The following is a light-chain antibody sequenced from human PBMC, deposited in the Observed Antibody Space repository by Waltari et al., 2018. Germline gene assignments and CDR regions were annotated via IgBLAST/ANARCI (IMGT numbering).Light chain of an antibody. Sequence: DIQMTQSPSTLSASVVDRVTITCRASQSISGWLAWYQQKPGKAPKLLIYKASSLQSGVPSRFSGSGSGTEFTLTISSLQPDDFATYYCQQYNIPGTFGQGTRLEIK. CDR3: QQYNIPGT. V-gene: IGKV1-5*03. CDR1: QSISGW. J-gene: IGKJ2*02. CDR2: KAS.